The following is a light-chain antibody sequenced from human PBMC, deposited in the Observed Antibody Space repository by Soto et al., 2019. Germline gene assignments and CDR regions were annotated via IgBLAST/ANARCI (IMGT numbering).Light chain of an antibody. Sequence: QSALTQPASVSGSPGQSITISCTGTSSDVGSYNFVSWYQQYPDKVPRLMIYEGTKRPAGVSNRFSSSKSGNTASLTLSGLQAEDEAYYYCFSYAGSTYVFGTGIKPTVL. V-gene: IGLV2-23*01. CDR1: SSDVGSYNF. CDR2: EGT. CDR3: FSYAGSTYV. J-gene: IGLJ1*01.